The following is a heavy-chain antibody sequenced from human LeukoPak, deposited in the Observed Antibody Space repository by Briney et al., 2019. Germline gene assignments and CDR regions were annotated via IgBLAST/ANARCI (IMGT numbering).Heavy chain of an antibody. D-gene: IGHD3-10*01. CDR2: SSSSGSIR. CDR1: GFTLSDYY. CDR3: ARAFAGAPFDL. J-gene: IGHJ2*01. V-gene: IGHV3-11*04. Sequence: GGSLRLSCAASGFTLSDYYMSWIRQAPGKGLGWVSYSSSSGSIRYYADSVKGRFTISRDTSKNTMYLHMDGLRVEDTALYYCARAFAGAPFDLWGRGTLVTVSS.